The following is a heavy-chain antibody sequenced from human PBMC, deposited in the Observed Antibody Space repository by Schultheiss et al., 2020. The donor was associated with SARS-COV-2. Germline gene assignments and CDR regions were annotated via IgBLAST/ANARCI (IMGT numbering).Heavy chain of an antibody. CDR1: GGTFSSYA. D-gene: IGHD3-10*01. V-gene: IGHV1-69*06. Sequence: SVKVSCKASGGTFSSYAISWVRQAPGQGLEWMGGIIPIFGTANYAQKFQGRVTITADKSTSTAYMELSSLRSEDTAVYYCARVGWFGELLGGMDVWGQGTLVTVSS. CDR3: ARVGWFGELLGGMDV. J-gene: IGHJ4*02. CDR2: IIPIFGTA.